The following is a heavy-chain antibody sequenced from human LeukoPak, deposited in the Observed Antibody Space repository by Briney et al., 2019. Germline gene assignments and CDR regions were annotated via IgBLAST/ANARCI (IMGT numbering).Heavy chain of an antibody. D-gene: IGHD6-13*01. V-gene: IGHV4-59*01. CDR1: GVSNSSYY. CDR2: IYYSWST. CDR3: ARFSVAAAGTGWFDP. J-gene: IGHJ5*02. Sequence: SETLSLTCTVSGVSNSSYYWSWIRQPPGKGLELIGYIYYSWSTNYNPSLKSRVTISVYTSKNQLSLKLSSVTAADTAVYYCARFSVAAAGTGWFDPWGQGTLVTVS.